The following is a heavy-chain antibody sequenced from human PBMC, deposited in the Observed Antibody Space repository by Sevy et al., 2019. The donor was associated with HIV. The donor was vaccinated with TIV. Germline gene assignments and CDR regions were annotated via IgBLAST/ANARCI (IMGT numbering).Heavy chain of an antibody. J-gene: IGHJ3*02. V-gene: IGHV3-33*01. CDR1: GFTLSNYG. Sequence: GGSRRLSCVASGFTLSNYGMHWVRQAPGKGLEWVATIWNDMTNKYYADSAKGRFTISRDNSKNTLYLQMNGLRVEDTAVYYCASLPNNYYDRGGYSGDDAFDIWGQGTMVTVSS. CDR2: IWNDMTNK. D-gene: IGHD3-22*01. CDR3: ASLPNNYYDRGGYSGDDAFDI.